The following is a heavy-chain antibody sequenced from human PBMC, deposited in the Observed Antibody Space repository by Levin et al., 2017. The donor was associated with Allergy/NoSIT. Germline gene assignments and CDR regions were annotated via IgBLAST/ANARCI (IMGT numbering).Heavy chain of an antibody. Sequence: KAGGSLRLSCAASGLTFTNAWMSWVRQAPGKGLEWVGRIKSKIDGGATDYAAPVQGRFTISRDDSKKTLFLQMHSLKTEDTAVYYCITGAGTVWGGPLWGQGTLVTVSS. CDR1: GLTFTNAW. D-gene: IGHD1-7*01. CDR3: ITGAGTVWGGPL. J-gene: IGHJ1*01. CDR2: IKSKIDGGAT. V-gene: IGHV3-15*01.